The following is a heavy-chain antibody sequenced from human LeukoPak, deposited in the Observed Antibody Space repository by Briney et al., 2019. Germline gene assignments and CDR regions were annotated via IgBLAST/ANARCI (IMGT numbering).Heavy chain of an antibody. CDR3: ARVSSSSMDV. J-gene: IGHJ6*04. D-gene: IGHD2/OR15-2a*01. Sequence: PGGSLRLSCTASGFTFNSYTMSWVRQAPGKGLEWVSAISDSGYSTYYADSVKGRFTISRDKSKNTVYLQMNSLRAEDTAVYYCARVSSSSMDVWGKGTTVTVSS. CDR1: GFTFNSYT. CDR2: ISDSGYST. V-gene: IGHV3-23*01.